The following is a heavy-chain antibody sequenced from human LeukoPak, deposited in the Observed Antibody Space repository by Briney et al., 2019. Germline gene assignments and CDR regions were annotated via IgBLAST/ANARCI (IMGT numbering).Heavy chain of an antibody. D-gene: IGHD3-22*01. CDR2: ISYDGSNK. Sequence: PGRSLRLSCAASGFTFSSYAMHWVRQAPGKGLEWVAVISYDGSNKYYADSVKGRFTISRDNSKNTLYLQMNSLRAEDTAVYYCARGGTYFTMILGYWGQGTLVTVSS. CDR3: ARGGTYFTMILGY. CDR1: GFTFSSYA. V-gene: IGHV3-30*01. J-gene: IGHJ4*02.